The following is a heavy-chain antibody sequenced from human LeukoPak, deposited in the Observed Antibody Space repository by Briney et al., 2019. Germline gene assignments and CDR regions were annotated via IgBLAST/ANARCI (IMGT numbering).Heavy chain of an antibody. D-gene: IGHD3-10*01. V-gene: IGHV1-18*04. Sequence: GASVKVSCEASGYTFTSYGISWVRQAPGQGLEWMGWISAYNGNTNYAQKLQGRVTMTTDTSTSTAYMELRSLRSDDTAVYYCARGGLRQVRGVTRIHTPRFDYWGQGTLVTVSS. CDR1: GYTFTSYG. CDR3: ARGGLRQVRGVTRIHTPRFDY. J-gene: IGHJ4*02. CDR2: ISAYNGNT.